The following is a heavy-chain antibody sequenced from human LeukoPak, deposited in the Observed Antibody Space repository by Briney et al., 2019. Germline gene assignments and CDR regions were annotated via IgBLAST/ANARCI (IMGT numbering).Heavy chain of an antibody. J-gene: IGHJ4*02. CDR3: ARGLRSLTYYFDY. Sequence: SETLSLTCAVYGGSFSGYYWSWIRQPPGKGLEWIGEINHSGSTNYNPSLKSRVTISVDTSKNLFSLKLSSVTAADTAVYYCARGLRSLTYYFDYWGQGTLVTVSS. CDR1: GGSFSGYY. D-gene: IGHD4-17*01. CDR2: INHSGST. V-gene: IGHV4-34*01.